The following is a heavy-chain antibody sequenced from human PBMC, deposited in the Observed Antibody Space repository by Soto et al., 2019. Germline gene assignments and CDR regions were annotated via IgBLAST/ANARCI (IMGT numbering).Heavy chain of an antibody. CDR2: ISSSSSYI. V-gene: IGHV3-21*01. Sequence: GGSLRLSCAASGFTFSSYSMNWVRQAPGKGLEWVSSISSSSSYIYYADSVKGRFTISRDNAKNSLYLQMNSLRAEDTAVYYCARGQNGISYYCYYGMDVWGQGTTVTVSS. CDR1: GFTFSSYS. J-gene: IGHJ6*02. CDR3: ARGQNGISYYCYYGMDV. D-gene: IGHD2-15*01.